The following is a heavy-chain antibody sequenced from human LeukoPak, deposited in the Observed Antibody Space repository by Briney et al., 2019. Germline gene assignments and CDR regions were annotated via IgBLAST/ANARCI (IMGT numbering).Heavy chain of an antibody. CDR3: AKDGGGPAAMRGHYYYYYMDV. V-gene: IGHV3-30*02. CDR1: GFTFSSYG. D-gene: IGHD2-2*01. CDR2: IRYDGSNK. Sequence: PGGSLRLSCAASGFTFSSYGMHWVRQAPGKWLEWVAVIRYDGSNKYYADSVKGRFTISRDNSKNTLYLQMNSLRAEDTAVYYCAKDGGGPAAMRGHYYYYYMDVWGKGTTVTVSS. J-gene: IGHJ6*03.